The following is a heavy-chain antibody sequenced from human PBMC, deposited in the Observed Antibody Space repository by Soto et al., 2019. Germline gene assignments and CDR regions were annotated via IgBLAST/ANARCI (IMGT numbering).Heavy chain of an antibody. D-gene: IGHD6-6*01. V-gene: IGHV3-23*01. Sequence: GVSLRLSCAAPGFTFSSDAMSWVRQAPGKGLEWVSAISGSGGSTYYADSVKGRFTISRDNSKNTLYLQMNSLRAEDTAVYYCAKKPGQYSSSADYWGQGTLVTVSS. CDR2: ISGSGGST. J-gene: IGHJ4*02. CDR1: GFTFSSDA. CDR3: AKKPGQYSSSADY.